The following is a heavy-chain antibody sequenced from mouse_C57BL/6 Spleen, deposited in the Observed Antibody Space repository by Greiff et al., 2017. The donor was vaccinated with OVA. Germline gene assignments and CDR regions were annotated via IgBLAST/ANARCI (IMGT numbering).Heavy chain of an antibody. Sequence: EVQLQQSGPELVKPGASVKISCKASGYTFTDYYMNWVKQSHGKSLEWIGDINPNNGGTSYNQKFKGKATLTVDKSSSTAYMELRSLTSEDSAVYYCARGTAQDTLRFAYWGKGTLVTVSA. CDR3: ARGTAQDTLRFAY. CDR2: INPNNGGT. V-gene: IGHV1-26*01. CDR1: GYTFTDYY. J-gene: IGHJ3*01. D-gene: IGHD3-2*02.